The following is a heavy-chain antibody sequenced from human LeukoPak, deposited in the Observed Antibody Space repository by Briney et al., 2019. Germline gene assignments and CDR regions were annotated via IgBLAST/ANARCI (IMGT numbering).Heavy chain of an antibody. CDR1: GFTFSNYA. V-gene: IGHV3-23*01. D-gene: IGHD5-12*01. J-gene: IGHJ4*02. Sequence: GGSLRLSYGASGFTFSNYAMSWVRQAPGKGLKGVSGINDNGSTRFYAASVKGRFTSSRDNPKNTLYLQMNVLRVEDTAVYYCAKDMQTWPRFPDYWGQGTLVTVSS. CDR3: AKDMQTWPRFPDY. CDR2: INDNGSTR.